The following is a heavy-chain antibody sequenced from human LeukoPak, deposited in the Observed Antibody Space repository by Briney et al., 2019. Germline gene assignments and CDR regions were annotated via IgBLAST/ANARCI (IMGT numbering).Heavy chain of an antibody. V-gene: IGHV4-34*01. Sequence: SESLSLTCAVYGGSFSGYYWSWSRQPPGKGLEWIGEINHSGSTNYNPSLKSRVTISVDTSKNQFSLKLSSVTAADTAVYYCARNAIAMDGWGHGIPVSVSS. CDR3: ARNAIAMDG. CDR1: GGSFSGYY. D-gene: IGHD3-3*02. CDR2: INHSGST. J-gene: IGHJ6*01.